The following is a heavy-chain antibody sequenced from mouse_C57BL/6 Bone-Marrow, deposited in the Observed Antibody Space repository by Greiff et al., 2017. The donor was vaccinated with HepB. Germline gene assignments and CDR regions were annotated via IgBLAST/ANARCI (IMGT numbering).Heavy chain of an antibody. CDR2: IDPENGDT. Sequence: VQLQQSGAELVRPGASVKLSCTASGFNIKDDYMHWVKQRPEQGLEWIGWIDPENGDTEYAAKFQGKATITADTSSNTAYLQLSSLTSEYTAVYYCTTDGGDYWGQGTTLTVSS. CDR3: TTDGGDY. CDR1: GFNIKDDY. J-gene: IGHJ2*01. V-gene: IGHV14-4*01.